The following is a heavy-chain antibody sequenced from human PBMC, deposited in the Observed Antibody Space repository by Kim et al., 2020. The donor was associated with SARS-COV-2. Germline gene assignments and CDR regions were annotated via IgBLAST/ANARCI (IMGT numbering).Heavy chain of an antibody. CDR2: INTNTGNP. V-gene: IGHV7-4-1*02. J-gene: IGHJ4*02. CDR1: GYTFTSYA. CDR3: ARGPINHYSSGYYHRDETGDY. D-gene: IGHD3-22*01. Sequence: ASVKVSCKASGYTFTSYAMNWVRQAPGQGLEWMGWINTNTGNPTYAQGFTGRFVFSLDTSVSTAYLQISSLKAEDTAVYYCARGPINHYSSGYYHRDETGDYWGQGTLVTVSS.